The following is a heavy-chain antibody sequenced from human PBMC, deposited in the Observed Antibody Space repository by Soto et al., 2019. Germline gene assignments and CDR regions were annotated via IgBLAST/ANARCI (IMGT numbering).Heavy chain of an antibody. CDR2: IYYSGST. V-gene: IGHV4-31*03. Sequence: PSETLSLTCTVSGGSISSGGYYWSWIRHHPGKGLGWIGYIYYSGSTYYNPSLKSRVTISVDTSKNQFSLKLSSVTAADTAVYYCARQGAGGGGNWFDPWGQGTLVTVSS. CDR3: ARQGAGGGGNWFDP. J-gene: IGHJ5*02. D-gene: IGHD2-8*02. CDR1: GGSISSGGYY.